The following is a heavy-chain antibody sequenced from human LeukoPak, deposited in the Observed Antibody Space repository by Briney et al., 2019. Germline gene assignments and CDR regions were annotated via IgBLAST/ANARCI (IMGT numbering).Heavy chain of an antibody. J-gene: IGHJ4*02. CDR3: ARSINFWSGYYYESFDY. V-gene: IGHV5-51*01. CDR2: IYPGDSDT. D-gene: IGHD3-3*01. Sequence: GESLKISCKGSGYSFTSYWIGWVRQMPAKGLEWVGIIYPGDSDTRYSPSLQGQVTISADKSISTAYLQWSSLKASDTAMYYCARSINFWSGYYYESFDYWGQGTLVTVSS. CDR1: GYSFTSYW.